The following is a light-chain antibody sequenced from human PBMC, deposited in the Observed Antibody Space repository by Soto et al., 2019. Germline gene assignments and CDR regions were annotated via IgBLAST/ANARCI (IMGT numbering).Light chain of an antibody. Sequence: QSVLSQPPSASGTPGQRVTISCSGSNSNIGRNYVYWYQQLPGMAPKLLMYTNSLRPSGVPDRFSGSKSGTSASLAISGLRSEDEAAYYCATWDDSLSTPVFGGGTKLTVL. V-gene: IGLV1-47*02. CDR2: TNS. CDR1: NSNIGRNY. CDR3: ATWDDSLSTPV. J-gene: IGLJ2*01.